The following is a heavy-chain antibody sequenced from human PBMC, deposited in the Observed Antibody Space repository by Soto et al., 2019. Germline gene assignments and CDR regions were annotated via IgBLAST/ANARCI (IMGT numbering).Heavy chain of an antibody. J-gene: IGHJ4*02. CDR1: GFTFKNAW. Sequence: ESGGGLVEPGETLRLSCAASGFTFKNAWMSWVRQAPGKGLEWVGRIKSWSDGGTTDYGAPVKGRFSISRDDAKNTLSLQMNSLRTEATAVYYCTTVTTVAKYYFDFWGQGTLVTVSS. D-gene: IGHD3-3*01. V-gene: IGHV3-15*01. CDR3: TTVTTVAKYYFDF. CDR2: IKSWSDGGTT.